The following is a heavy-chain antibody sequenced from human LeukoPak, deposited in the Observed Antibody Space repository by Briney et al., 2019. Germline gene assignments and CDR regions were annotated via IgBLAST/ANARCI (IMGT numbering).Heavy chain of an antibody. J-gene: IGHJ5*02. CDR3: TKGGGISANPLDP. Sequence: GGSLRLSCAASGFTFSMYAMTWVRQAPGKGLEWVSAIGPTGRSTYYADSVKGRFTISRDNSKNTLYLQMNSLRPEDTAVYYCTKGGGISANPLDPWGQGTLVTVSS. CDR1: GFTFSMYA. D-gene: IGHD3-16*02. CDR2: IGPTGRST. V-gene: IGHV3-23*01.